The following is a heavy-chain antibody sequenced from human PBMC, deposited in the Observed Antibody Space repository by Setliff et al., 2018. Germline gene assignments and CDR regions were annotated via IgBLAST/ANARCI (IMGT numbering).Heavy chain of an antibody. Sequence: GASVKVSCKTSGYTFTSYYIHWVRQAPGQGLEWMGTIKPSASGGTTTYAQKFQGRVTMTRDTSTSTVYMELSSLKSEDTAVYYCARGNPAERYEYWGQGTLVTVSS. V-gene: IGHV1-46*01. CDR3: ARGNPAERYEY. D-gene: IGHD5-12*01. CDR2: IKPSASGGTT. CDR1: GYTFTSYY. J-gene: IGHJ1*01.